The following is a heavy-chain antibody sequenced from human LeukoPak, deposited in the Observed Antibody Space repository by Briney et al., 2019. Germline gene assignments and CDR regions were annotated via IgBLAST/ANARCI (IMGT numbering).Heavy chain of an antibody. Sequence: GGSLRLSCEASGFTFSSYWMSWVRQAPGKGLDWVANIKEDGREKYYVDSVKGGFTISRDNAKNSLYLQMNSLRAEDTAVYYCAREGGWLQPSIDYWGQGTLVTVSS. CDR1: GFTFSSYW. D-gene: IGHD5-24*01. V-gene: IGHV3-7*01. CDR2: IKEDGREK. J-gene: IGHJ4*02. CDR3: AREGGWLQPSIDY.